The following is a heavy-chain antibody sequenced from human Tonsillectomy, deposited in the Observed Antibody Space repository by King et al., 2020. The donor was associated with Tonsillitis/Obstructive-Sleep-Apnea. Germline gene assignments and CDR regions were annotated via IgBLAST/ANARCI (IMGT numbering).Heavy chain of an antibody. CDR1: GFSLSTSGVG. V-gene: IGHV2-5*02. D-gene: IGHD1-1*01. Sequence: TLKESGPTLVKPTQTLTLTCTFSGFSLSTSGVGVGWIRQPPGKALEWLAVVYWDDSKSYSPALRNRLTITRDTSKNQVLLAVTDMAPVDTATYFCAHRPGHVPTRINPSFFDFWGQGTRVAVSS. J-gene: IGHJ4*02. CDR2: VYWDDSK. CDR3: AHRPGHVPTRINPSFFDF.